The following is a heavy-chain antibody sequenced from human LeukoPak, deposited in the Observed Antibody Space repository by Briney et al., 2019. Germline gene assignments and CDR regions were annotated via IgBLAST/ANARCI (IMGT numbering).Heavy chain of an antibody. CDR2: IKDDGSGK. Sequence: GGSLTLSCAASGFTFSNYWRSWVRQAPGKGLEWVANIKDDGSGKYYVDSLKGRFTISRDNAKNSLYLQMNSLRAEDTAVYYCARVGYSSSWSPSDYWGQGALVTVSS. J-gene: IGHJ4*02. V-gene: IGHV3-7*01. CDR3: ARVGYSSSWSPSDY. CDR1: GFTFSNYW. D-gene: IGHD6-13*01.